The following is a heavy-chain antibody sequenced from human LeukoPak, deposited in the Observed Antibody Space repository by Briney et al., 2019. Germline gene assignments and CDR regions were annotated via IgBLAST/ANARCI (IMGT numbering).Heavy chain of an antibody. J-gene: IGHJ4*02. D-gene: IGHD6-13*01. CDR3: AKDDSADAATADFDS. V-gene: IGHV3-23*01. CDR1: GFTFDSYA. Sequence: GGSLRLFCAASGFTFDSYAMNWVRQAPGKGLEWVSAISSSGGSTYYADSVKGRFTISRDNSKNTLFLQMNSLRAEDTAVYYCAKDDSADAATADFDSWGQGTLVTVSP. CDR2: ISSSGGST.